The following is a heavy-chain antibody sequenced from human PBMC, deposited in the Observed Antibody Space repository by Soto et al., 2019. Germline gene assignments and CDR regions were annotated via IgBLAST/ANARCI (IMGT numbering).Heavy chain of an antibody. Sequence: PGESMKISCKGAGYTITNYYIGWVSPLTGKGLERMGIIYPDDSTTRYGPSFQGQVTISVDKSIDTAFLQWGSLRASDTAMYYCARLRTSVTTEDAFDIWGPGTKVTVSS. CDR1: GYTITNYY. D-gene: IGHD4-17*01. V-gene: IGHV5-51*01. CDR2: IYPDDSTT. J-gene: IGHJ3*02. CDR3: ARLRTSVTTEDAFDI.